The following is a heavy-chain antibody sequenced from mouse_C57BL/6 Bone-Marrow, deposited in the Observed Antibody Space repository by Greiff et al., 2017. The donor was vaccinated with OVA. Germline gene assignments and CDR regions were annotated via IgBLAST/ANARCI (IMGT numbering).Heavy chain of an antibody. Sequence: DVKLVESGGGLVKPGGSLKLSCAASGFTFSSYAMSWVRQTPEKRLEWVATISDGGSYTYYPDNVKGRFTISRDNAKNNLYLQMSHLKSEDTAMYYCAREGGNSLAYWGQGTLVTVSA. CDR3: AREGGNSLAY. J-gene: IGHJ3*01. CDR1: GFTFSSYA. CDR2: ISDGGSYT. V-gene: IGHV5-4*01. D-gene: IGHD2-1*01.